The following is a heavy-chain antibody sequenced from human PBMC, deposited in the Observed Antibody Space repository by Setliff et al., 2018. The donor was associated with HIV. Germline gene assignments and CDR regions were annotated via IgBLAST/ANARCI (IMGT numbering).Heavy chain of an antibody. CDR1: GYTFSDYY. J-gene: IGHJ6*03. CDR2: IHPNNGDT. Sequence: ASVKVSCKTSGYTFSDYYIHWVRQAPGQGLEWMGWIHPNNGDTNYAQHFQDRVSMTRDTSISTVYMELSRLGSDDTAVYYCARSGAGYSTGPLYYYMDVWGKGTTVTVSS. CDR3: ARSGAGYSTGPLYYYMDV. D-gene: IGHD5-18*01. V-gene: IGHV1-2*02.